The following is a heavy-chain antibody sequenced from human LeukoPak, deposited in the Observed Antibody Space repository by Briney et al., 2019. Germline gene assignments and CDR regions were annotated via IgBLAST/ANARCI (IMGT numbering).Heavy chain of an antibody. J-gene: IGHJ2*01. D-gene: IGHD4-17*01. CDR3: AREAPTESDWYFDL. CDR1: GFTFSRYW. V-gene: IGHV3-7*01. Sequence: PGGYLRLSCAASGFTFSRYWMSWVRQAPGKGLEWVANIKQDGSEKYYVGSEKGRFTISIDSAKNSLFLQMNSLRGDDTALYYCAREAPTESDWYFDLWGRGTLVTVSS. CDR2: IKQDGSEK.